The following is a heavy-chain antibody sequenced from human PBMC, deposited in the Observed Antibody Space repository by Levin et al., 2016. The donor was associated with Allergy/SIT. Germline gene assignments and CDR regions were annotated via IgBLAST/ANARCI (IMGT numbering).Heavy chain of an antibody. CDR3: ARAEDYDSFPDI. J-gene: IGHJ3*02. Sequence: WVRQAPGQGLEWMGRIIPILGIANYAQKFQGRVTITADKSTSTAYMELSSLRSEDTAVYYCARAEDYDSFPDIWGQGTMVTVSS. D-gene: IGHD3-22*01. V-gene: IGHV1-69*04. CDR2: IIPILGIA.